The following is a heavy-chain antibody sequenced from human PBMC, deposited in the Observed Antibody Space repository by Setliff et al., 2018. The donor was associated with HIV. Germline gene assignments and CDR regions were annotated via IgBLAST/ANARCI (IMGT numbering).Heavy chain of an antibody. V-gene: IGHV3-23*01. CDR1: GVTFSSFA. J-gene: IGHJ4*02. CDR3: TTDVPNSGGSCYDS. D-gene: IGHD2-15*01. Sequence: GGSLRLSCAASGVTFSSFAMTWVRQAPGKGLEWVSSISGSGDTTYHADSVKGRFTTSRDNSKNTLYLQMNSLRAEDTGVYYCTTDVPNSGGSCYDSWGQGTLVTAPQ. CDR2: ISGSGDTT.